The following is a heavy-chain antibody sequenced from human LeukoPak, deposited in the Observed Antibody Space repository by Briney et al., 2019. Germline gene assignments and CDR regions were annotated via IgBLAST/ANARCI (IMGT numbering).Heavy chain of an antibody. V-gene: IGHV4-59*12. D-gene: IGHD3-3*01. CDR1: GGSISSYY. J-gene: IGHJ4*02. CDR2: IYYSGST. CDR3: ARDRSLGLDYDFWSGYYHFDY. Sequence: SETLSLTCTVSGGSISSYYWSWIRQPPGKGLEWIGYIYYSGSTNYNPSPKSRVTMSVDTSKNQFSLKLSSVTAADTAVYYCARDRSLGLDYDFWSGYYHFDYWGQGTLVTVSS.